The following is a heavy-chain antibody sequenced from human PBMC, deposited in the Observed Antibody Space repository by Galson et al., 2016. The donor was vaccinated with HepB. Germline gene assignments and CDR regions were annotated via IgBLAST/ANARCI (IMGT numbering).Heavy chain of an antibody. V-gene: IGHV3-11*06. D-gene: IGHD2-2*01. CDR3: AKDRKSEGYCSSVICHNWFDP. CDR2: ISSSGSYT. J-gene: IGHJ5*02. Sequence: SLRLSCAAFGFTFNDFTFNDFYMSWVRQAPGKGLEWVTYISSSGSYTYYADSVKGRFTISRDNAKNSLYLQLNSLRVEDTAVYYCAKDRKSEGYCSSVICHNWFDPWGQGTLVTVAS. CDR1: GFTFNDFTFNDFY.